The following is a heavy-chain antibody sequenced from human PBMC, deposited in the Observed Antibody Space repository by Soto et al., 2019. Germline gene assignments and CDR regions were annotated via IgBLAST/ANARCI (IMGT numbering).Heavy chain of an antibody. CDR2: IYYSGST. Sequence: SETLSLTCTVSGGSISSSSYYWGWIRQPPGKGLEWIGSIYYSGSTYYNPSLKSRVTISVDTSKNQFSLKLSSVTAADTAVYYCARISVSNYVYGNLDYWGQGTLVTVSS. J-gene: IGHJ4*02. V-gene: IGHV4-39*01. CDR3: ARISVSNYVYGNLDY. D-gene: IGHD4-4*01. CDR1: GGSISSSSYY.